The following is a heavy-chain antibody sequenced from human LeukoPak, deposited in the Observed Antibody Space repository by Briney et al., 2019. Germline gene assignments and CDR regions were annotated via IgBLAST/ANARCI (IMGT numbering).Heavy chain of an antibody. D-gene: IGHD2-21*01. J-gene: IGHJ3*02. V-gene: IGHV4-39*07. CDR3: ARPIVVVPLRAFDI. CDR1: GGSINSSSYY. Sequence: SETLSLTCTVSGGSINSSSYYWGWIRQPPGKGLEWIGEINHSGSTNYNPSLKSRVTISVDTSKNQFSLKLSSVTAADTAVYYCARPIVVVPLRAFDIWGQGTMVTVSS. CDR2: INHSGST.